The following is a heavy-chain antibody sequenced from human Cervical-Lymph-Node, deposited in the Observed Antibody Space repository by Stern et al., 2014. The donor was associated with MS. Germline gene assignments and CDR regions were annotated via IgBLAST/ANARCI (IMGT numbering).Heavy chain of an antibody. CDR1: GFSFTTHY. CDR2: INPNTGTT. J-gene: IGHJ5*02. D-gene: IGHD1-1*01. V-gene: IGHV1-46*03. CDR3: TRVQRERRALEPFDP. Sequence: QVQLVQSGAEVKKPGASVNVSCEASGFSFTTHYMHWIRQAPGEGLEWVGMINPNTGTTSYARQCQGRVIITRDTSTSTIYMELTGLRSEDTALYFCTRVQRERRALEPFDPWGQGTLVTVSS.